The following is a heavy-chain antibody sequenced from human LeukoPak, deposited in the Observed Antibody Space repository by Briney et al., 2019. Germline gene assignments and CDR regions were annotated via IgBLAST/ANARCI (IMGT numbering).Heavy chain of an antibody. CDR3: ARGAGYCSSASCYTEGIDY. CDR1: GGSISSDSYY. D-gene: IGHD2-2*02. J-gene: IGHJ4*02. CDR2: IYSSGST. V-gene: IGHV4-61*02. Sequence: SETLSLTCTVSGGSISSDSYYWGWIRQAGGKGLEWLGRIYSSGSTSYSPSLKSRVPISVDASKTQFSLKLSSVTAADTAVYYCARGAGYCSSASCYTEGIDYWGQGTLVTVSS.